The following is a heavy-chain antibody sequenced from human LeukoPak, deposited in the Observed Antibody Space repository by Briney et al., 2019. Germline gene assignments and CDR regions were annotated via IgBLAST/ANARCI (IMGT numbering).Heavy chain of an antibody. CDR2: ISYDGSNK. J-gene: IGHJ4*02. Sequence: GGSLRHSCASSRFTFSSYGMHWVRPAPGKGLEWVAVISYDGSNKYYADSVKGRFTISRDNSKNTLYLHMSSLRAEDTAVYYCAKATRYYYDSGGYWGYFDYWGQGTLVTVSS. CDR3: AKATRYYYDSGGYWGYFDY. V-gene: IGHV3-30*18. D-gene: IGHD3-22*01. CDR1: RFTFSSYG.